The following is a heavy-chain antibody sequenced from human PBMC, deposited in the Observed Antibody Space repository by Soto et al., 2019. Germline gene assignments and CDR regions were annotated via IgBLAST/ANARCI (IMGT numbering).Heavy chain of an antibody. D-gene: IGHD2-8*01. CDR2: IYYSGST. CDR3: ASSTPLTVITVSATGYGMDV. V-gene: IGHV4-39*01. CDR1: GGSISSSSYY. Sequence: SETLSLTCTVSGGSISSSSYYWGWIRQPPGKGLEWIGSIYYSGSTYYNPSLKSRVTISVDTSKNQFSLKLSSVTAADTAVYYCASSTPLTVITVSATGYGMDVCGQGTKVPVYS. J-gene: IGHJ6*02.